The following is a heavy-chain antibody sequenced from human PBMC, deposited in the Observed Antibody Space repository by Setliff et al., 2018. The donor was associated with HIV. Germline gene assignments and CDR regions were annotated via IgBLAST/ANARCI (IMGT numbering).Heavy chain of an antibody. J-gene: IGHJ4*02. D-gene: IGHD3-3*01. CDR2: INHSRRT. V-gene: IGHV4-34*01. CDR1: GGSFSGYY. CDR3: VRGLSGGFDS. Sequence: PSETLSLTCAVYGGSFSGYYWTWIRQPPGKGLEWIGEINHSRRTNYHPSLKSRVTIMLDTSKNQFSLNLKSVTAADAAAYYCVRGLSGGFDSWGQGTLVTVSS.